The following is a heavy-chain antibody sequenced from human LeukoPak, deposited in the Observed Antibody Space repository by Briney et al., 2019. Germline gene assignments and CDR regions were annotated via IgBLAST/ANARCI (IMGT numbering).Heavy chain of an antibody. CDR2: IIPILGIA. D-gene: IGHD3-22*01. J-gene: IGHJ4*02. V-gene: IGHV1-69*04. CDR1: GGTFSSYA. CDR3: ARGVTTNRVTTKYYFDY. Sequence: SVKVSCKASGGTFSSYAISWVRQAPGQGLEWMGRIIPILGIANYAQKFQGRVTITADKSTSTAFMELSSLRSEDTAVYYCARGVTTNRVTTKYYFDYWGQGTLVTVSS.